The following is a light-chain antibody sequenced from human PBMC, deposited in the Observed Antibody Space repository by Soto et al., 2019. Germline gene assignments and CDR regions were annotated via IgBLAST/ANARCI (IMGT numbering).Light chain of an antibody. CDR3: SSYSTSTTYV. J-gene: IGLJ1*01. V-gene: IGLV2-14*01. CDR2: EVS. Sequence: QSALTQPASVSGSPGQSITISCTGTSSDVGGYNFVSWYQQHPGKAPKLMMYEVSNRPSGVSNRFSGSNSGNTASLTISGLQAEDEADYYCSSYSTSTTYVFGTGTKLTVL. CDR1: SSDVGGYNF.